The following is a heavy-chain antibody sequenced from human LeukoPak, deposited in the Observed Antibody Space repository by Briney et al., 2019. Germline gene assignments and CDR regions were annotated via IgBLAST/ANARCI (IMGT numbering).Heavy chain of an antibody. J-gene: IGHJ4*02. CDR3: ARVYGDPRGEDY. D-gene: IGHD4-17*01. CDR2: INHSGST. CDR1: GGSFSGYY. V-gene: IGHV4-34*01. Sequence: PSETLSLTCAVYGGSFSGYYWSWIPQPPGKGLEWIGEINHSGSTNYNPSLKSRVTISVDTSKNQFSLKLSSVTAADTAVYYCARVYGDPRGEDYWGQGTLVTVSS.